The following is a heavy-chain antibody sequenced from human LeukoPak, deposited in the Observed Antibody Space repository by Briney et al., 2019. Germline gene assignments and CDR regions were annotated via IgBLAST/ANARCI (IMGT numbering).Heavy chain of an antibody. CDR1: GYTFTSYD. CDR3: ARLGSSWARDDAFDI. D-gene: IGHD3-16*01. V-gene: IGHV1-8*01. CDR2: MNPNSGNT. Sequence: ASVKVSCKASGYTFTSYDINWVRQATGQGLEWMGWMNPNSGNTGYAQKFQGRVTMTRNTSRSTAYMELSSLRSEDTAVYYCARLGSSWARDDAFDIWGQGTMVTVSS. J-gene: IGHJ3*02.